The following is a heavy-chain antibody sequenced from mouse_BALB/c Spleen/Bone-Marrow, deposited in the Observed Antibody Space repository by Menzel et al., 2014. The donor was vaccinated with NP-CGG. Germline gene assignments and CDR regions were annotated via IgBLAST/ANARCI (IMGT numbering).Heavy chain of an antibody. V-gene: IGHV1-20*02. CDR1: GYSFTGYF. J-gene: IGHJ2*01. D-gene: IGHD1-2*01. CDR3: ASSYITTAYYFVY. CDR2: INPYNGDT. Sequence: VQLQQSGPELVKPGASVKISCKASGYSFTGYFMNWVMQSHGKSLEWIGRINPYNGDTFYNQKFKGKATLTVDKSSSTAHMELRSLASEDSAVYYCASSYITTAYYFVYWGQGTTLTVSS.